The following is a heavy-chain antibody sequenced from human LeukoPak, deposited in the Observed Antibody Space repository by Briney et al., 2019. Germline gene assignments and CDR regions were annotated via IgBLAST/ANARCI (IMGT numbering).Heavy chain of an antibody. CDR2: ISSSGSTI. V-gene: IGHV3-48*03. CDR1: GFTFSSYE. Sequence: TGGSLRRSCAASGFTFSSYEMNWVRQAPGKGLEWVSYISSSGSTIYYADSVKGRFTISRDNAKNSLYLQMNSLRAEDTAVYYCAVTTALIDDYWGQGTLVTVSS. J-gene: IGHJ4*02. D-gene: IGHD4-17*01. CDR3: AVTTALIDDY.